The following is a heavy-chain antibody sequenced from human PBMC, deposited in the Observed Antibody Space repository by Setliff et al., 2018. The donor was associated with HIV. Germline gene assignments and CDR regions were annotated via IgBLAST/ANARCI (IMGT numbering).Heavy chain of an antibody. V-gene: IGHV1-2*06. CDR3: ARQKDWMVVITGDLDS. Sequence: ASVKVSCKASGYTFTGHYMHWVRQAPGQGLEWMGRINGNSGGTKYAEKFQGRVTMTGDPSISTAFMELYRLTSDDTAVYYCARQKDWMVVITGDLDSWGQGTLVTVSS. D-gene: IGHD2-21*01. J-gene: IGHJ4*02. CDR1: GYTFTGHY. CDR2: INGNSGGT.